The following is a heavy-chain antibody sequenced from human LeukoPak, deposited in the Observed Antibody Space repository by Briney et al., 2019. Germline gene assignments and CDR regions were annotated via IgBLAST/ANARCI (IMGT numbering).Heavy chain of an antibody. Sequence: GGSLRLSCAASGFTFSSYAMSWVRQAPGKGLEWVSAISGSGGSTYYADSVKGRFTISRDSSKNTLYLQMNSLTAEDTAVYYCAGYNCSSTTCYTGGFDYWGQGTLVTVSS. CDR1: GFTFSSYA. CDR3: AGYNCSSTTCYTGGFDY. V-gene: IGHV3-23*01. J-gene: IGHJ4*02. CDR2: ISGSGGST. D-gene: IGHD2-2*02.